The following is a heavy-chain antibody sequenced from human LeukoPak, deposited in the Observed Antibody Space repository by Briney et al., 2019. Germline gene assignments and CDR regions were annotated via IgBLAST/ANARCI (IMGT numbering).Heavy chain of an antibody. V-gene: IGHV1-2*02. CDR3: ARVRLADERAWAY. Sequence: ASVKVSCKASGYTFSDFYIHWVRQAPGQGLEYVGWITPKSGDTYSPQRFQGRVTMTRDASISTAYMELSSLRSDDTAVYFCARVRLADERAWAYWGQGTLVNVSS. J-gene: IGHJ4*02. CDR2: ITPKSGDT. D-gene: IGHD3-3*02. CDR1: GYTFSDFY.